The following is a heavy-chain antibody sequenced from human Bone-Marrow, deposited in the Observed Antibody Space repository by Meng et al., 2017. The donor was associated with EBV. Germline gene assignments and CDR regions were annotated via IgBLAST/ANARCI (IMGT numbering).Heavy chain of an antibody. V-gene: IGHV3-53*01. D-gene: IGHD6-6*01. CDR2: ICCGGST. CDR1: WCSDNSNV. J-gene: IGHJ4*02. CDR3: ARGSSSALRFEDY. Sequence: VQLVEYGGGLLQPGGSLRLSRGTLWCSDNSNVVTWLRPAPGKGREGVAFICCGGSTCYAYSVKGRFTISTDTSKNTLYLQMITLRAEDTAVYYCARGSSSALRFEDYWGQGTLVTVSS.